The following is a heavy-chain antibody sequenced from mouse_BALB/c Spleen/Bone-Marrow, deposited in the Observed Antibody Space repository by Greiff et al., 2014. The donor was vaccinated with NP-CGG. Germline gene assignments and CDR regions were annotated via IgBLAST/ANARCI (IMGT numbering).Heavy chain of an antibody. V-gene: IGHV14-3*02. Sequence: DVQLQESGAELVKPGASVKLSCTASGFNIKDTYMHWVKQRPEQGLEWIGRIDPANGNTKYDPKFQRKATITADTSSNTAYLQLSSLTSEDTAVYYGSSYAMDYWGQGPSVTVSS. CDR1: GFNIKDTY. CDR2: IDPANGNT. CDR3: SSYAMDY. J-gene: IGHJ4*01.